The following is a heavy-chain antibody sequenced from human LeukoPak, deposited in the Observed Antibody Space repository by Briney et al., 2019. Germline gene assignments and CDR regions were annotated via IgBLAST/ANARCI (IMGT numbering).Heavy chain of an antibody. CDR1: GGSISSSSHY. Sequence: PSETLSLTCTVSGGSISSSSHYWGWIRQPPGKGLEWIGSMYHSGSTYYNPSLKSRVTISVDTSKNQFSLKVSSVTAADTAVYYCARSPPETTVTFDYWGQGTLVTVSS. D-gene: IGHD4-17*01. J-gene: IGHJ4*02. CDR3: ARSPPETTVTFDY. CDR2: MYHSGST. V-gene: IGHV4-39*07.